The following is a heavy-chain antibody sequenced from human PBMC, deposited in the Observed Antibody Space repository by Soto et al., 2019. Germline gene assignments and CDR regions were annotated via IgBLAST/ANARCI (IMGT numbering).Heavy chain of an antibody. Sequence: KLVESGGGVVQPGGSLRLSCAASGFNFGTFWMSWVRQAPGKGLEWVASIKEGGSEAYYVDSVKGRFTISRDNAKNSLYLQLNSLGVEDTAIYYCAREWQSSFCSPTTCYFYGMDVWGQGTTVTVSS. CDR2: IKEGGSEA. J-gene: IGHJ6*02. D-gene: IGHD2-21*01. CDR3: AREWQSSFCSPTTCYFYGMDV. V-gene: IGHV3-7*01. CDR1: GFNFGTFW.